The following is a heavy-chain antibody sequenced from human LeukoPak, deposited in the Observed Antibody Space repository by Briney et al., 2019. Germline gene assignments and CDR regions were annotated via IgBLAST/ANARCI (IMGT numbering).Heavy chain of an antibody. Sequence: PGGSLRLSCAGSGFTFRSYGMSWVRQAPGKGLEWVSSISGYGDYTYNADSVQGRFTISRDNSKNTLYLQMNSLRAEDAAIYYCAPSPDIEASGTLYYLDYWGQGTLVTVSS. D-gene: IGHD1-14*01. V-gene: IGHV3-23*01. J-gene: IGHJ4*02. CDR1: GFTFRSYG. CDR2: ISGYGDYT. CDR3: APSPDIEASGTLYYLDY.